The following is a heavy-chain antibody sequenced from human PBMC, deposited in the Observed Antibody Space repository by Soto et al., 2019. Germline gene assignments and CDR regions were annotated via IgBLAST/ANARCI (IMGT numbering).Heavy chain of an antibody. J-gene: IGHJ6*03. D-gene: IGHD2-15*01. Sequence: ASVKVSCKASGYTFTSYDINWVRQATGQGLEWMGWMNPNSGNTGYAQKFQGRVTMTRNTSISTAYMELSSLRSEDTAVYYCAGGGGYCSGGSCYSVYYYYYMDVWGKGTTVTVSS. V-gene: IGHV1-8*01. CDR2: MNPNSGNT. CDR1: GYTFTSYD. CDR3: AGGGGYCSGGSCYSVYYYYYMDV.